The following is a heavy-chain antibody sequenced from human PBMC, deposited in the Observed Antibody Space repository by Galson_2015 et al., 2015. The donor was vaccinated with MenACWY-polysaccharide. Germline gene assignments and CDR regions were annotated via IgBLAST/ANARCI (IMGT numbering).Heavy chain of an antibody. CDR3: AKDTGPEEYAYSWGTFDS. CDR2: VSASGGST. V-gene: IGHV3-23*01. CDR1: GFTFSSYA. Sequence: SLRLSCAASGFTFSSYAMSWVRQAPGKGLEWVSGVSASGGSTVYTDSAKGRFTMSRDNSKRSLYLQMNSLRAEDTAVYYCAKDTGPEEYAYSWGTFDSWGRGTMVT. D-gene: IGHD3-10*01. J-gene: IGHJ3*02.